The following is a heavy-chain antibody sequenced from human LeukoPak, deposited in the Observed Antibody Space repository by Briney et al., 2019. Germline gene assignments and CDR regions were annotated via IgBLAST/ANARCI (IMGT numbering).Heavy chain of an antibody. CDR3: ARAVQLERRTPYYFDY. CDR2: IIPIFGTA. D-gene: IGHD1-1*01. Sequence: ASVKVSCKASGYTFTSYGISWVRQAPGQGLEWMGGIIPIFGTANYAQKFQGRVTITTDESTSTAYMELSSLRSEDTAVYYCARAVQLERRTPYYFDYWGQGTLVTVSS. CDR1: GYTFTSYG. V-gene: IGHV1-69*05. J-gene: IGHJ4*02.